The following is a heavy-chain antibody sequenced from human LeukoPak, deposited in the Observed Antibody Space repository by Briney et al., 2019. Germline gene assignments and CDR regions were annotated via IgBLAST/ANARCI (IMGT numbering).Heavy chain of an antibody. CDR3: ARGRTTGEFDY. Sequence: SVKVSCKASGGTFISHAISWVRQAPGQGLEWMGGINPIFHTPTYAKKFQGRLTITKDESMSTASMDLSSLISDDTAVYYCARGRTTGEFDYWGQGTLVTVSS. V-gene: IGHV1-69*05. D-gene: IGHD4-11*01. J-gene: IGHJ4*02. CDR1: GGTFISHA. CDR2: INPIFHTP.